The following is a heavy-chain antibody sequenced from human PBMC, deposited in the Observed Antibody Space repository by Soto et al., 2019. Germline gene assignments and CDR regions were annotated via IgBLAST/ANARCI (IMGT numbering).Heavy chain of an antibody. D-gene: IGHD4-4*01. CDR2: ISDSGST. Sequence: PGGSLRLSCEASGFTFNNFAMSWVRQAPGKGLEWVSTISDSGSTYYANSVKGRFTISRDNSKNTLYLQMNSLRVEDTAVYYCAKGLGSKSRYYFDYWAQGTLVTVSS. J-gene: IGHJ4*02. V-gene: IGHV3-23*01. CDR3: AKGLGSKSRYYFDY. CDR1: GFTFNNFA.